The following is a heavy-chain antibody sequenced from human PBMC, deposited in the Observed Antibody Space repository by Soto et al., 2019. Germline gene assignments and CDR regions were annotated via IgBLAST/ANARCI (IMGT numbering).Heavy chain of an antibody. CDR2: IHPTYDYI. CDR3: VRESKRRWLGFGS. CDR1: GFTFSHYS. J-gene: IGHJ4*02. Sequence: PGGSLRLSCAAAGFTFSHYSMSWVRQAPEKGLEWVSSIHPTYDYIHYADSVKGRFTISRDDGESSLYLQMNSLRADYTAVYYCVRESKRRWLGFGSWGQGTLVTVSS. D-gene: IGHD3-3*01. V-gene: IGHV3-21*04.